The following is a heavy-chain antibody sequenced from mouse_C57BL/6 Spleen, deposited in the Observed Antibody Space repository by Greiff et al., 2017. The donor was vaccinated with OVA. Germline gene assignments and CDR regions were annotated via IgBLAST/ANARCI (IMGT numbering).Heavy chain of an antibody. V-gene: IGHV1-80*01. CDR2: IYPGDGDT. CDR3: ARWAYDYDEGDY. Sequence: QVQLKESGAELVKPGASVKISCKASGYAFSSYWMNWVKQRPGKGLEWIGQIYPGDGDTNYNGKFKGKATLTADKSSSTAYMQLSSLTSEDSAVYFCARWAYDYDEGDYWGQGTTLTVSS. CDR1: GYAFSSYW. D-gene: IGHD2-4*01. J-gene: IGHJ2*01.